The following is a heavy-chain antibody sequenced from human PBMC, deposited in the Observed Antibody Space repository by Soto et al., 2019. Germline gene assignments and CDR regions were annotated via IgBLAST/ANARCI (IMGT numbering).Heavy chain of an antibody. V-gene: IGHV3-7*01. J-gene: IGHJ1*01. Sequence: GESLGLSCAGSGLTFSSYWTSWVRQAPVKGLEWVANIKQDGSVKYYVDSVKGRFTISRDNAKNSLFLQMNSLRAEDTAVYYCVRAIAAADSAWGQGTLVTVSS. CDR1: GLTFSSYW. D-gene: IGHD6-13*01. CDR3: VRAIAAADSA. CDR2: IKQDGSVK.